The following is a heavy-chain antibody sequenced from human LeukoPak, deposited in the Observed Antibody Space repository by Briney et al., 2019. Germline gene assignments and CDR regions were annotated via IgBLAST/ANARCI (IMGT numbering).Heavy chain of an antibody. CDR2: ITGSGIST. J-gene: IGHJ4*02. V-gene: IGHV3-23*01. CDR3: AKRAAGYSSSWAFDY. Sequence: GGSLRLSCAASGFTVSSNYMSWVRQAPGKGLEWVSGITGSGISTYYADSVKGRFTISRDNSKNTLYLQMNSLRIDDTAVYYCAKRAAGYSSSWAFDYWGQGLLVTVSS. D-gene: IGHD6-13*01. CDR1: GFTVSSNY.